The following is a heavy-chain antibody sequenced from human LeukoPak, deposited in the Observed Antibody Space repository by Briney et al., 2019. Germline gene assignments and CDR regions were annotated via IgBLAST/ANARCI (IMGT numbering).Heavy chain of an antibody. CDR1: GFTFSNYA. Sequence: PGGSLRLSCSASGFTFSNYAITWVRQAPGKGLEWVSLISGSGSPTYYADSVKGRFTISRDNSKNTLYLQMNSLRVDDTAVYYCAREPPPRSYFDYWGQGTLVTVSS. J-gene: IGHJ4*02. CDR2: ISGSGSPT. V-gene: IGHV3-23*01. CDR3: AREPPPRSYFDY.